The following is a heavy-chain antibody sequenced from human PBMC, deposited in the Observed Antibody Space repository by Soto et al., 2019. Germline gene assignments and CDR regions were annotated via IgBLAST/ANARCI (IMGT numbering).Heavy chain of an antibody. J-gene: IGHJ4*02. CDR3: ARAREDNSDHPFGHLFNS. D-gene: IGHD3-22*01. V-gene: IGHV4-59*01. CDR2: VHHTGNT. CDR1: GDSIRDSF. Sequence: SETLSLTCTVSGDSIRDSFWSWVRQPPGKGLEWIGLVHHTGNTNYNPSLETRVTMLIDTSANHFSRTLTSVTPADTAIYYCARAREDNSDHPFGHLFNSWVQGTLVTVSS.